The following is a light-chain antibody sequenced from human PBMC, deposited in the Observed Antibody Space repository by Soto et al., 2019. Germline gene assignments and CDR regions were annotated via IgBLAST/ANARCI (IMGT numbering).Light chain of an antibody. V-gene: IGLV3-21*04. CDR1: NIGSKR. J-gene: IGLJ1*01. CDR2: YDS. CDR3: QVWDITTDHYV. Sequence: SYELTQPPSVSVAPEKTARLTCGGDNIGSKRVHWYRQKPGQAPVLVIYYDSDRPSGIPERFSGSNSGNTATLTINRVEAGYEPDYYWQVWDITTDHYVFGNGTKLTVL.